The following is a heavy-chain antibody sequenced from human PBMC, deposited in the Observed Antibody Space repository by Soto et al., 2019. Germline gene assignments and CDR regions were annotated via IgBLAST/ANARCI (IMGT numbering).Heavy chain of an antibody. CDR2: ITSKSAGETT. Sequence: EAQLVESGGGLVPPGESLRLSCVASGFTFSNAWMSWVRLAPGKGLEWIGRITSKSAGETTAYAAPVTGRFTVSRDDLKNTLYLQVNSLKAEDTGIYYCYTEHPLCMAHWGQGTLVTVSS. J-gene: IGHJ4*02. CDR1: GFTFSNAW. CDR3: YTEHPLCMAH. V-gene: IGHV3-15*01.